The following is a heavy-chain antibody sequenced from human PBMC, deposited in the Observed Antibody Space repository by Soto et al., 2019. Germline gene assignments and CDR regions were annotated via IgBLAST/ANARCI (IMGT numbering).Heavy chain of an antibody. CDR2: IGPPGDT. Sequence: EVQLVGSGEAWPRLGGTLRLPLAPSDCNFVTTDMHRLAKAPGKVRGGVPIIGPPGDTFYPGSVTGRFTISRENPNNSLYLQMNSLRAGDTAVYYCARGLYYSASDSRGLGWLDVWGKGTTVTVSS. V-gene: IGHV3-13*01. D-gene: IGHD3-22*01. CDR3: ARGLYYSASDSRGLGWLDV. CDR1: DCNFVTTD. J-gene: IGHJ6*04.